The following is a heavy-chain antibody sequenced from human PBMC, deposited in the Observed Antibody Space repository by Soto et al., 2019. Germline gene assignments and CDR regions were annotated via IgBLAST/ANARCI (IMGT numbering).Heavy chain of an antibody. Sequence: PGGSLRLSCAASGFTFSSYAMSWVRQAPGKGLEWVSAISGSGGSTYYTDSVKGRFTISRDNSKNTLYLQMNSLRAEDTAVYYCAKDIVLHGTTFGVVIGRHNWFDPWGQGTLVTVSS. CDR3: AKDIVLHGTTFGVVIGRHNWFDP. CDR2: ISGSGGST. D-gene: IGHD3-3*01. J-gene: IGHJ5*02. CDR1: GFTFSSYA. V-gene: IGHV3-23*01.